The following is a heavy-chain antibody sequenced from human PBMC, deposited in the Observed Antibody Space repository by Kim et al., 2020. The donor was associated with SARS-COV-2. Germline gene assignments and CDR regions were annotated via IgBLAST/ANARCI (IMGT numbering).Heavy chain of an antibody. D-gene: IGHD6-19*01. CDR3: AKDHPSPGWPTFGD. J-gene: IGHJ4*02. CDR2: ITNNNGKT. V-gene: IGHV3-23*01. CDR1: GFAVYRFA. Sequence: GGSLRLSCAASGFAVYRFAMNWVRQAPGKGLEWISAITNNNGKTYYQDSVKGRFTISRDESKNIVYLHMSSLRVEDTAVYYCAKDHPSPGWPTFGDWGQGTLGAVST.